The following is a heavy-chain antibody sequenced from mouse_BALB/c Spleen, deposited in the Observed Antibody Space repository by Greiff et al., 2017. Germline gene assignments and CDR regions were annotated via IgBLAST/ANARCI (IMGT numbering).Heavy chain of an antibody. CDR2: IWSGGST. J-gene: IGHJ3*01. V-gene: IGHV2-2*02. CDR3: ASFYYYGSSYTFAY. Sequence: VQGVESGPGLVQPSQSLSITCTVSGFSLTSYGVHWVRQSPGKGLEWLGVIWSGGSTDYNAAFISRLSISKDNSKSQVFFKMNSLQANDTAIYYCASFYYYGSSYTFAYWGQGTLVTVSA. CDR1: GFSLTSYG. D-gene: IGHD1-1*01.